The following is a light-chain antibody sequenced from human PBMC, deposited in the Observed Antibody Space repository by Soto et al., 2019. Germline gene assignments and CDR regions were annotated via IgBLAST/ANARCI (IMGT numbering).Light chain of an antibody. CDR3: QQYDNLPFT. J-gene: IGKJ3*01. Sequence: DIQMTQSPSSLSASVGDRVTITCQASQDISNYLNWYQQKPGKATKLLIYDASNLETGVPSRFSGSGSWTNFTFTISSLQPEDITTYYCQQYDNLPFTFGTGTKVDIK. CDR1: QDISNY. V-gene: IGKV1-33*01. CDR2: DAS.